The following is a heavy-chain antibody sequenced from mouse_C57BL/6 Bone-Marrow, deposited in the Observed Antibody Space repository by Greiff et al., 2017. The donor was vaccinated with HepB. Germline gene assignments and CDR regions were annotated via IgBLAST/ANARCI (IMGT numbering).Heavy chain of an antibody. D-gene: IGHD1-1*01. CDR3: ARDWTTVVAPYYFDY. CDR1: GYTFTDYY. Sequence: VQLQQSGPELVKPGASVKISCKASGYTFTDYYINWVKQRPGQGLEWIGWIFPGSGSTYYNEKFKGKATLTVDKSSSTAYMLLSSLTSEDSAVYFCARDWTTVVAPYYFDYWGQGTTLTVSS. CDR2: IFPGSGST. V-gene: IGHV1-75*01. J-gene: IGHJ2*01.